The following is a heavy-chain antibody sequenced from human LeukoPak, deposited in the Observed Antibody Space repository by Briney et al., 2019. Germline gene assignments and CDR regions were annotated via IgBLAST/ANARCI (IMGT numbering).Heavy chain of an antibody. D-gene: IGHD2-2*01. J-gene: IGHJ4*02. Sequence: GGSLRLSCAASGFTFSSYWMHWVRQAPGKGLVWVSRINTDGSSTTYADSVKGRFTISRDNTKNTLYLEMNSLRAEDTAVYYCARDRYCTTTRCSDYWGQGTLVTVSS. V-gene: IGHV3-74*03. CDR2: INTDGSST. CDR3: ARDRYCTTTRCSDY. CDR1: GFTFSSYW.